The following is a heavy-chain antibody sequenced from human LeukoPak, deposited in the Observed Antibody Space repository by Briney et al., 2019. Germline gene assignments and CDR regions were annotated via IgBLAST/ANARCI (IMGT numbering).Heavy chain of an antibody. D-gene: IGHD2-8*01. CDR2: INPSGGST. CDR3: ARVRRELMDYSFDY. Sequence: ASVKVSCKASGYTFTSYYMHWVRQAPGQGLEWMGIINPSGGSTNYAQKFQGRVTMTRDTSTNTVYMELRSLRSDDTAVYYCARVRRELMDYSFDYWGQGTLVTVSS. J-gene: IGHJ4*02. CDR1: GYTFTSYY. V-gene: IGHV1-46*01.